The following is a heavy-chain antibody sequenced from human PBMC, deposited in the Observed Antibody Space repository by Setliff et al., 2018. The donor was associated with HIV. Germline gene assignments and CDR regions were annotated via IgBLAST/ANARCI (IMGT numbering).Heavy chain of an antibody. CDR2: ISPHNGDR. Sequence: GASVKGSCKASGYTFTDYFIHWVRQAPGQGLEWMGWISPHNGDRKSPQRFRGRVTMTRDTSISTVYMELSGLTSDDTAVYFCARRLSNSLDPWGQGTPVTVSS. CDR3: ARRLSNSLDP. CDR1: GYTFTDYF. D-gene: IGHD2-21*01. J-gene: IGHJ5*02. V-gene: IGHV1-2*02.